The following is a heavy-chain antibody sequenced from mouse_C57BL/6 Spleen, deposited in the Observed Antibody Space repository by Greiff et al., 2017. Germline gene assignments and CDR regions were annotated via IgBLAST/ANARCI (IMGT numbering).Heavy chain of an antibody. J-gene: IGHJ2*01. CDR1: GYTFTSYW. CDR3: ATEGWDGGYFDD. Sequence: QVQLKQPGAELVKPGASVKLSCKASGYTFTSYWMHWVKQRPGLGLEWIGRIDPNSGGTKYNEKFKSKATLTVDKPSSTAYMQLSSLTSEDSAVYYCATEGWDGGYFDDWGQGTTLTVAS. CDR2: IDPNSGGT. D-gene: IGHD4-1*01. V-gene: IGHV1-72*01.